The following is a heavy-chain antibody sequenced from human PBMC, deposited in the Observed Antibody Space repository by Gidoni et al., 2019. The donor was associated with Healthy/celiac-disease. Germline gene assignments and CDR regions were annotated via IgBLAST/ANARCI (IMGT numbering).Heavy chain of an antibody. CDR2: IKQDGSEK. Sequence: EVQLVESGGGLVQPGGSLRLSCAASGFTFSSYWMSWVRQAPGKGLEWVANIKQDGSEKYYVDSVKGRFTISRDNAKNSLYLQMNSLRAEDTAVYYCARDLGDYYDSRRGYWGQGTLVTVSS. J-gene: IGHJ4*02. CDR3: ARDLGDYYDSRRGY. D-gene: IGHD3-22*01. CDR1: GFTFSSYW. V-gene: IGHV3-7*01.